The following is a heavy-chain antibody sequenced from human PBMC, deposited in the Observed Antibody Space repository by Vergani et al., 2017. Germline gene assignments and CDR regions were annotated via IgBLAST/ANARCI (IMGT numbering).Heavy chain of an antibody. CDR1: GGFISSSSYY. J-gene: IGHJ6*02. Sequence: QLQLQESGPGLVKPSETLSLTCTVSGGFISSSSYYWGWIRQPPGKGLEWIGSIYYSGSTYYNPSLKSRVTISVDTSKNQFSLKLSSVTAADTAVYYCARHLAYCGGDCYPYYYGMDVWGQGTTVTVSS. CDR3: ARHLAYCGGDCYPYYYGMDV. D-gene: IGHD2-21*02. CDR2: IYYSGST. V-gene: IGHV4-39*01.